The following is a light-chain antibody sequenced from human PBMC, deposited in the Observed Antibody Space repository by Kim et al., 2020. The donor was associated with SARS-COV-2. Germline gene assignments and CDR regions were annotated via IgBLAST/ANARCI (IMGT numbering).Light chain of an antibody. V-gene: IGLV3-27*01. CDR2: EDS. CDR1: VLAKKY. CDR3: YSAADNNVV. J-gene: IGLJ2*01. Sequence: SVSPGQTARITCSGDVLAKKYARWVQQKPGQAPVLVIYEDSERPSGIPERFSGSRSGTIATLTISGAQVEDEADYYCYSAADNNVVFGGGTQLTVL.